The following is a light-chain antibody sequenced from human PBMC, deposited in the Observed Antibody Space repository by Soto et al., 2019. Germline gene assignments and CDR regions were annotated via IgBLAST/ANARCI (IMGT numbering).Light chain of an antibody. CDR1: QSVSSN. V-gene: IGKV3-11*01. J-gene: IGKJ1*01. CDR2: DAS. CDR3: QQRSNWWT. Sequence: EIMMNLSPSTLSESKRERATLSCRASQSVSSNLAWYQQKPGQPPSLLIYDASNRATGIPARFSGSGSGTDFTLTISSLEPEDFAVYYCQQRSNWWTVGQGTKVDIK.